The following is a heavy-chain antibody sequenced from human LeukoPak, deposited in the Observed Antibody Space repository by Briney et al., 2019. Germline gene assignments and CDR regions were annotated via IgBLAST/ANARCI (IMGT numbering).Heavy chain of an antibody. CDR1: GFTFSSYA. CDR2: ISYDGSNK. D-gene: IGHD5-24*01. J-gene: IGHJ4*02. CDR3: TSRDGYSFGFDY. V-gene: IGHV3-30-3*01. Sequence: AGGSLRLSRAASGFTFSSYAMHWVRQAPGKGLEWVAVISYDGSNKYYADSVKGRFTISRDNSKNTLYLQMNSLRAEDTAVYYCTSRDGYSFGFDYWGQGTLVTVSS.